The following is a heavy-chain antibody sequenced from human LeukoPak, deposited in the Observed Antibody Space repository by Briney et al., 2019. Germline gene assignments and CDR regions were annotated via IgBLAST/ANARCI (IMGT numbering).Heavy chain of an antibody. CDR2: IKQDGSEK. Sequence: QTGGSLRLSCAASGFTFSSYWMSWVRQAPGKGLEWVANIKQDGSEKYYVDSVKGRFTISRDNAKNSLYLQMNSLRAEDTAVYYCARVTYSSWYGDYYYYMDVWGKGTTVTVSS. J-gene: IGHJ6*03. CDR1: GFTFSSYW. V-gene: IGHV3-7*01. CDR3: ARVTYSSWYGDYYYYMDV. D-gene: IGHD6-13*01.